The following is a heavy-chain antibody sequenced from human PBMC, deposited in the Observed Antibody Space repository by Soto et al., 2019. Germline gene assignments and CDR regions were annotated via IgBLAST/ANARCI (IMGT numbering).Heavy chain of an antibody. CDR2: IEGSGTIT. CDR3: VKNSGWFNS. V-gene: IGHV3-23*01. Sequence: VGSLRLSCAASGFMFSTTDMSWVRQAPGKGLEWVTTIEGSGTITYYADSVRGRFTISRDNSKNTVYLQMDSLTADDTAVYYCVKNSGWFNSWGQGTPVTVSS. J-gene: IGHJ5*01. CDR1: GFMFSTTD. D-gene: IGHD3-10*01.